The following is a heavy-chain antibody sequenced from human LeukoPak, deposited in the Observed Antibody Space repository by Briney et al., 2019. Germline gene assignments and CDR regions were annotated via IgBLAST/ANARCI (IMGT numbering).Heavy chain of an antibody. D-gene: IGHD3-10*01. Sequence: KTSETLSLTCTVSGGSISSSGYYWGWIRQPPGKGLEWIGSISYSGNTYYNPSLKSRVTISVDTSKNQFSLKLSSVTAADTAVYYCARGRQMVRGVIITPHWFDPWGQGTLVTVSS. CDR2: ISYSGNT. CDR3: ARGRQMVRGVIITPHWFDP. V-gene: IGHV4-39*07. CDR1: GGSISSSGYY. J-gene: IGHJ5*02.